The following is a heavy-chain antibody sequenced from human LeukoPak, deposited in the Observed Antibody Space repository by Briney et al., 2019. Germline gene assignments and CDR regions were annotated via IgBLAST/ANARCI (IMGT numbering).Heavy chain of an antibody. J-gene: IGHJ6*02. CDR3: ARDPDFLTGYGMDV. CDR2: IYTSGST. V-gene: IGHV4-4*07. Sequence: SETLSLTCTVSGGSISSYYWSWFWQPAGKGLEWIGRIYTSGSTNYNPSLKSRVTMSVDTSKNQFSLKLSSVTAADTAVYYCARDPDFLTGYGMDVWGQGTTVTVSS. D-gene: IGHD7-27*01. CDR1: GGSISSYY.